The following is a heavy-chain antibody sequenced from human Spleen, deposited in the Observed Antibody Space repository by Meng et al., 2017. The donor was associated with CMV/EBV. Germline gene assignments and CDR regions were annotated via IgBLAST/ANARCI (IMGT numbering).Heavy chain of an antibody. D-gene: IGHD2-15*01. CDR3: ARDSHAGRYCSGGSCYDVY. J-gene: IGHJ4*02. CDR1: GFTFSSYW. Sequence: GESLKISCAASGFTFSSYWMHWVRQAPGKGLVWVSRINSDGSSTSYADSVKGRFTISRDNAKNTLYLQMNSLRAEDTAVYYCARDSHAGRYCSGGSCYDVYWGQGTLVTVSS. CDR2: INSDGSST. V-gene: IGHV3-74*01.